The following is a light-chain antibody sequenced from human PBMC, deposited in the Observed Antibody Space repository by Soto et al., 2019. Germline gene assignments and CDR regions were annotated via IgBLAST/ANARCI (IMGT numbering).Light chain of an antibody. V-gene: IGKV3-11*01. J-gene: IGKJ1*01. CDR3: QQYGSSPPFT. CDR2: AAS. CDR1: QSVGSS. Sequence: EIVLTQSPATLSLSPGERATLSCRASQSVGSSLAWYQQKLGQAPRLLIYAASDWATGIPGRFSGSGSGTDFTLIISSLEPEDFAVYYCQQYGSSPPFTFGQGTKVDIK.